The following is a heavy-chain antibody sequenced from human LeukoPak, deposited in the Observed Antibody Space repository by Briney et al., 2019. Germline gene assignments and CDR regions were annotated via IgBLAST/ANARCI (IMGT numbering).Heavy chain of an antibody. CDR2: ISYDVRKK. Sequence: SLRLSWAAAGLTFSSYCMRWVRQAPGKWLEWVGVISYDVRKKDYADSVKGRFTISRDNSKNTLYLQMHSLRAEDTAVYYCAKDDYYDTSGYRDWGQGTLVTVSS. CDR1: GLTFSSYC. V-gene: IGHV3-30*18. J-gene: IGHJ4*02. D-gene: IGHD3-22*01. CDR3: AKDDYYDTSGYRD.